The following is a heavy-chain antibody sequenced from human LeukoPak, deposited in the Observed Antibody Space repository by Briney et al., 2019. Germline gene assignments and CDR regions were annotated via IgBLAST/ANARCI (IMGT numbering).Heavy chain of an antibody. J-gene: IGHJ4*02. V-gene: IGHV4-39*07. CDR1: GDFLSSNSYY. D-gene: IGHD2-15*01. Sequence: SETLSLTCTVSGDFLSSNSYYWGWIRHPPGKGLEWIGEINHSGSTNYNPSLKSRVTISVDTSKNQFSLKLSSVTAADTAVYYCARGKRGIFDYWGQGTLVTVSS. CDR3: ARGKRGIFDY. CDR2: INHSGST.